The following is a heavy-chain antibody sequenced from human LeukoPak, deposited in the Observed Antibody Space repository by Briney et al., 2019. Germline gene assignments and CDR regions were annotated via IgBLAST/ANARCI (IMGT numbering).Heavy chain of an antibody. V-gene: IGHV3-23*01. D-gene: IGHD3-9*01. CDR3: AKDAERYFDWLPLVLYMDV. J-gene: IGHJ6*03. CDR2: ITGSGGST. Sequence: PGGSLRLSCVASGFTFSTYGMSWVRQAPGKGLEWVSAITGSGGSTYYADSVKGRFTISRDNSKNTLYLQIKSLRAEDTAVYYCAKDAERYFDWLPLVLYMDVWGKGTTVTISS. CDR1: GFTFSTYG.